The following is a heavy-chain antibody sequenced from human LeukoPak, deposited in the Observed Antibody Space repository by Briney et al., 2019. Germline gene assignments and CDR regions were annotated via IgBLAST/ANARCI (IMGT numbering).Heavy chain of an antibody. D-gene: IGHD3-16*02. J-gene: IGHJ6*02. V-gene: IGHV3-23*01. CDR2: ISGSGGST. CDR1: GFTFSSYA. Sequence: GGSLRLSCAASGFTFSSYAMSWVRQAPGKGLEWVSAISGSGGSTYYADSVKGRFTISRDNSKNTLYLQMNSLRAEDTAVYYCAKSFSHDYVWGSYRGGVTTGYYGMDVWGQGTTVTVSS. CDR3: AKSFSHDYVWGSYRGGVTTGYYGMDV.